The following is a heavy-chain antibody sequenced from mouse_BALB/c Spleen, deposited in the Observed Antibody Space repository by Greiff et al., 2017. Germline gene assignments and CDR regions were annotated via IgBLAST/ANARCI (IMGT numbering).Heavy chain of an antibody. CDR2: IDPENGDT. J-gene: IGHJ4*01. D-gene: IGHD2-14*01. Sequence: VQLQQSGAELVRSGASVKLSCTASGFNIKDYYMHWVKQRPEQGLEWIGWIDPENGDTEYAPKFQGKATMTADTSSNTAYLQLSSLTSEDTAVYDCNAWNRYNVDYYAMDYWGQGTSVTVSS. V-gene: IGHV14-4*02. CDR1: GFNIKDYY. CDR3: NAWNRYNVDYYAMDY.